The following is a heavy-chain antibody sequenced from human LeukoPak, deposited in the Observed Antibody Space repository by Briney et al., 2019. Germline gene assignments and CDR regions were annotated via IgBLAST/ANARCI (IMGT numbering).Heavy chain of an antibody. CDR3: TTTFVGPVRNLIDY. D-gene: IGHD1-1*01. J-gene: IGHJ4*02. CDR2: IRSKANGYAT. CDR1: GFTFSGSA. Sequence: GGSLKLSCAASGFTFSGSAMHWVRQASGKGLEWVGRIRSKANGYATAYAASVKGRFTISRDDSKNTAYLQMNSLKTEDTAVYYCTTTFVGPVRNLIDYWGQGTLVTVSS. V-gene: IGHV3-73*01.